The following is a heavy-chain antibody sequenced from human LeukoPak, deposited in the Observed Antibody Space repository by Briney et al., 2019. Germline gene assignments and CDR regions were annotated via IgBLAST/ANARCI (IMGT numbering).Heavy chain of an antibody. CDR2: IFYSGST. D-gene: IGHD3-22*01. Sequence: SETLSLTCTVSGYSISSGYYWGWVRQPPGKALEWIGNIFYSGSTYYSPSLKSRVTISLDTSRNQFSLKLNSVTAADTAVHYCAKSNGYGLIDIWGQGTMVTVSS. V-gene: IGHV4-38-2*02. CDR3: AKSNGYGLIDI. J-gene: IGHJ3*02. CDR1: GYSISSGYY.